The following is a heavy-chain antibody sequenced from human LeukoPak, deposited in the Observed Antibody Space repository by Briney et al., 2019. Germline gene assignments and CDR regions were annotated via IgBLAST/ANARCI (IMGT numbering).Heavy chain of an antibody. Sequence: ASVTLSCKASGYTFTSYAINWVRQAPGQGLEWMGWISADRGNTNYAQKLQGRLTITTDTSASTAYMEMGSLRCDDTAVYYCARDDAQVASESFDYWGQGTLVTVSS. J-gene: IGHJ4*02. D-gene: IGHD5-12*01. CDR2: ISADRGNT. V-gene: IGHV1-18*01. CDR3: ARDDAQVASESFDY. CDR1: GYTFTSYA.